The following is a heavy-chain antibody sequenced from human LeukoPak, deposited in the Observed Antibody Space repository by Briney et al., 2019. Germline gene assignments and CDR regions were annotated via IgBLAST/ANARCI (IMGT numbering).Heavy chain of an antibody. J-gene: IGHJ3*02. CDR3: ARGVRSGSLPMAFDI. CDR1: GYTFTSYA. Sequence: GASVKVSCKASGYTFTSYAMNWVRQAPGQGLEWMGWINTNTGNPTYAQGFTGRFVFSLDTSVSTAYLQISSQKAEDTAVYYCARGVRSGSLPMAFDIWGQGTMVTVSS. V-gene: IGHV7-4-1*02. D-gene: IGHD1-26*01. CDR2: INTNTGNP.